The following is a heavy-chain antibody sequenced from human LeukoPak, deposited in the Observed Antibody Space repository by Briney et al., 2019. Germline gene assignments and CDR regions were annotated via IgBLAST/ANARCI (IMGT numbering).Heavy chain of an antibody. CDR3: ASGYSSGWTPEGDAFDI. CDR1: GYTFTSYA. D-gene: IGHD6-19*01. CDR2: INAGNGNT. V-gene: IGHV1-3*01. Sequence: GASVKVSCKASGYTFTSYAMHWVRQAPGQRLEWMGWINAGNGNTKYSQKFQGRVTITRDTSASTAYMELSSLRSEDTAVYYCASGYSSGWTPEGDAFDIWGQGAMVTVSS. J-gene: IGHJ3*02.